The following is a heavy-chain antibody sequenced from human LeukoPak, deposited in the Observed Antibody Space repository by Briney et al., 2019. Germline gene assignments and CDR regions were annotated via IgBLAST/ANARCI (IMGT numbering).Heavy chain of an antibody. CDR1: GFTFSSYG. D-gene: IGHD4-17*01. Sequence: PGGSLRLSCAASGFTFSSYGMHWVRQAPGKGLEWVAFIRYDGSNEYYADSVKGRFTISRDNSKNTLYLQMNSLRAEDTAVYYCARDPYGDRRYYYYMDVWGKGTTVTVSS. CDR2: IRYDGSNE. J-gene: IGHJ6*03. V-gene: IGHV3-30*02. CDR3: ARDPYGDRRYYYYMDV.